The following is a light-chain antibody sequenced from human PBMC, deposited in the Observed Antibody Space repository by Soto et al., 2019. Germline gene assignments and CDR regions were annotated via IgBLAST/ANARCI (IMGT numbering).Light chain of an antibody. Sequence: DIQLTQSPSFLSASVGDRVTITCRASQDISSSLAWYQQKPGKAPKLLIYAASTLQGGVPSRFSGSGSGTEFTLTICSLQPEDFATYYCQQLNSYPSITFGQGTRLEIK. J-gene: IGKJ5*01. CDR1: QDISSS. CDR2: AAS. CDR3: QQLNSYPSIT. V-gene: IGKV1-9*01.